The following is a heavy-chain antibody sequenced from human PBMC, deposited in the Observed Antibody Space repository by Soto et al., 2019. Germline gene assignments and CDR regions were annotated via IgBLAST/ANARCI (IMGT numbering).Heavy chain of an antibody. CDR3: ARDSDSGSQPDY. CDR2: IIPIFGTA. Sequence: SVKVSCKASGGTFTRYGISWVRQAPGQGLEWMGGIIPIFGTANYAQKFQGRVTITADESTSTAYMELSSLRSEDTAVYYFARDSDSGSQPDYWGQRTLVTVSS. D-gene: IGHD1-26*01. CDR1: GGTFTRYG. V-gene: IGHV1-69*13. J-gene: IGHJ4*02.